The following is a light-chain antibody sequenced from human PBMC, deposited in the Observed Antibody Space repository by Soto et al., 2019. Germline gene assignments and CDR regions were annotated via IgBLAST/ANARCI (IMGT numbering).Light chain of an antibody. Sequence: EIVMTQSPATLSVSPGERATISCRASQSVSSNLAWYQQKPGQAPKLLIYGASTRDTGIPARFSGSGSGTEFTLTISSLQSEDFAVYYCQQYNNWPPWTFGQGTKVEIK. V-gene: IGKV3-15*01. CDR1: QSVSSN. CDR2: GAS. J-gene: IGKJ1*01. CDR3: QQYNNWPPWT.